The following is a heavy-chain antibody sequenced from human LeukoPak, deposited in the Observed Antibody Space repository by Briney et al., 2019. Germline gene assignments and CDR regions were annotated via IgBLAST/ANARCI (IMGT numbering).Heavy chain of an antibody. J-gene: IGHJ4*02. D-gene: IGHD3-10*01. V-gene: IGHV3-30*18. CDR2: ISYDGSNK. CDR1: RFTFSRYG. CDR3: AKVDPYGSGSYPGDY. Sequence: PGGSLRLSCAASRFTFSRYGMHWVRQASGKGLEWVALISYDGSNKYYADSVKGRFTISRDNSKNTLYLQMNSLRPEDTAVYYCAKVDPYGSGSYPGDYWGQGTLVTVSS.